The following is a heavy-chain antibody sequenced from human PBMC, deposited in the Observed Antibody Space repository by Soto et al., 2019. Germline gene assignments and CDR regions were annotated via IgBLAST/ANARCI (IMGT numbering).Heavy chain of an antibody. V-gene: IGHV4-4*07. D-gene: IGHD5-12*01. J-gene: IGHJ6*02. CDR3: AGSTRKGVYYYYGMDV. CDR2: IYTSGST. Sequence: SETLSLTCTVSGGSISSYYCICIRHPSLKGLEWIGRIYTSGSTNYNPSLRSRVTMSVDTSKNQFSLKLSSVTAADTAVYYCAGSTRKGVYYYYGMDVWSQGTTVTVSS. CDR1: GGSISSYY.